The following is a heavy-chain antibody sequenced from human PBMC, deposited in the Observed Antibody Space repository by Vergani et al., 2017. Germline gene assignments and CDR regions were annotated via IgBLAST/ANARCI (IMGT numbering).Heavy chain of an antibody. V-gene: IGHV4-39*02. Sequence: QLQLQESGPGLVKPSETLSLTCTVSGGSISSSSYYWGWIRQPPGKGLEWIGSIYYSGSTYYNPSLKSRVTISVDTSKNQFSLKLSYVTAADTAVYYCAREVYYYYGMDVWGQGTTVTVSS. CDR2: IYYSGST. CDR1: GGSISSSSYY. J-gene: IGHJ6*02. CDR3: AREVYYYYGMDV.